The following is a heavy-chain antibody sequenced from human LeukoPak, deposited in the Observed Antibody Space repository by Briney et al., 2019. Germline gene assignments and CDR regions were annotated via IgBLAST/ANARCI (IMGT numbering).Heavy chain of an antibody. J-gene: IGHJ4*02. CDR1: GYTFTAHY. CDR3: ARDTSGSYYHFDY. CDR2: ISPNNGGR. V-gene: IGHV1-2*02. Sequence: GASVKVSCKASGYTFTAHYIHWVRQAPGQGLEWMGWISPNNGGRSYAQKFQGRATMTRDTSISTASMELSRLRSDDTAVYYCARDTSGSYYHFDYWGQGTLVTVSS. D-gene: IGHD1-26*01.